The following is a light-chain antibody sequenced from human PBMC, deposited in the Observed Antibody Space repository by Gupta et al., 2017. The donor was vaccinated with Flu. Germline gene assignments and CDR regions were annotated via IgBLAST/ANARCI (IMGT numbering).Light chain of an antibody. V-gene: IGLV1-47*01. CDR3: AAWDDSLSGVV. J-gene: IGLJ2*01. CDR2: RNN. CDR1: SSNIGSNY. Sequence: GTPGQRVTISCSGSSSNIGSNYVYWYQQLPGTAPKLLIYRNNQRPSGVPDRFSGSKSGTSASLAISGLRSEDEADYYCAAWDDSLSGVVFGGGTKLTVL.